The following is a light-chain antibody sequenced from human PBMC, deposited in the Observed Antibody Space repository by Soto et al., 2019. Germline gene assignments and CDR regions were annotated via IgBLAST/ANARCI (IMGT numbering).Light chain of an antibody. V-gene: IGKV1-5*01. CDR1: QSIGTW. CDR2: DAS. CDR3: QQYSDSSGA. Sequence: DIQVPQSPSTLSASVGDRVTITCGASQSIGTWLAWYQQKPGKAPKLLIFDASTLESGVPSRFSGSGSGTAITVTISSLQPDDFATYYCQQYSDSSGAFGQGTRVDIK. J-gene: IGKJ1*01.